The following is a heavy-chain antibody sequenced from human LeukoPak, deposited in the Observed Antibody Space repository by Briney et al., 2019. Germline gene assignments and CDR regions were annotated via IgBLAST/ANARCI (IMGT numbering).Heavy chain of an antibody. CDR3: ARAPVTSCRGAYCYPFDY. J-gene: IGHJ4*02. CDR2: TSSSDAGT. V-gene: IGHV3-23*01. CDR1: GFTFSSFW. D-gene: IGHD2-21*01. Sequence: GGSLRLSCAASGFTFSSFWMSWVRQAPGKGLEWGSATSSSDAGTYYADSVRGRFTISRDNSKNTLYLQMNSLRLEDAAVYFCARAPVTSCRGAYCYPFDYWGQGTQVTVSS.